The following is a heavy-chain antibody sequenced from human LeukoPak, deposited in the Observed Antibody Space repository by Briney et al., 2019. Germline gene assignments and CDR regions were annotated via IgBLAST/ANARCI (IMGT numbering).Heavy chain of an antibody. Sequence: SETLCLSCTASGDTISNYNMNWVRQPPGKGLEWIGYIYYSGSTNYNPSLKSRVTILVDTSKKHFSLNLNSVTAADTAVYYCARRRALYRSVPFDIWGRGTMVTVSS. CDR2: IYYSGST. CDR3: ARRRALYRSVPFDI. CDR1: GDTISNYN. J-gene: IGHJ3*02. D-gene: IGHD6-19*01. V-gene: IGHV4-59*08.